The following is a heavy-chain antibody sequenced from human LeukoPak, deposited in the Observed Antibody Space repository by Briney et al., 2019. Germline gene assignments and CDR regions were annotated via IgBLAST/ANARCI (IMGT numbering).Heavy chain of an antibody. V-gene: IGHV4-34*01. CDR2: INHSGST. J-gene: IGHJ3*02. CDR3: ARGPYSYDSSGAFDI. D-gene: IGHD3-22*01. Sequence: PSETLSLTCAVYGGSFSGYYWSWIRQPPGKGLEWIGEINHSGSTNYNPSLKSRVTISVDTSKNQFSLKLSSVTAADTAVYFCARGPYSYDSSGAFDIWGQGAMVTVSS. CDR1: GGSFSGYY.